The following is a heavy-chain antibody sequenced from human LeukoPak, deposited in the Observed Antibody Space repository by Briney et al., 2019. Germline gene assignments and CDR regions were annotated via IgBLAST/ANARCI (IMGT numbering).Heavy chain of an antibody. CDR1: GFTVSSNY. D-gene: IGHD2-15*01. J-gene: IGHJ4*02. CDR2: INHSGST. Sequence: GSLRLSCAASGFTVSSNYMSWVRQPPGKGLEWIGEINHSGSTNYNPSLKSRVTISVDTSKNQFSLKLSSVTAADTAVYYCARAITPTLVVVAAFDYWGQGTLVTVSS. V-gene: IGHV4-34*01. CDR3: ARAITPTLVVVAAFDY.